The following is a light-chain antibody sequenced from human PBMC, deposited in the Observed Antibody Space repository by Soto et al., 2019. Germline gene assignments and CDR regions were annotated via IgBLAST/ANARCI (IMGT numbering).Light chain of an antibody. V-gene: IGLV2-14*01. Sequence: QSALTQTASVSGSPGQSITISCTGTSSDVGGYNYVSWYQQHPVKAPKLMIYEVSNRPSGVSNRFSGSKSGNTASLTISGLQAEEEADYYCSSYTSSRTLEFGGWTELTVL. CDR1: SSDVGGYNY. J-gene: IGLJ2*01. CDR2: EVS. CDR3: SSYTSSRTLE.